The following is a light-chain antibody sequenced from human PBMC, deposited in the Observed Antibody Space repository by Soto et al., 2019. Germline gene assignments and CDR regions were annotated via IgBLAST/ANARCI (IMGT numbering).Light chain of an antibody. CDR1: QNIGSR. J-gene: IGKJ1*01. Sequence: VMTQSPATLSVSPGERATLSCWAGQNIGSRLPWYLHRPGQPPRLIMYDISTRATGVPGRFTGSGSGTDFTLTISSLQTEDFALYYCQQYFYWPPGTFGQGTKVEI. V-gene: IGKV3-15*01. CDR3: QQYFYWPPGT. CDR2: DIS.